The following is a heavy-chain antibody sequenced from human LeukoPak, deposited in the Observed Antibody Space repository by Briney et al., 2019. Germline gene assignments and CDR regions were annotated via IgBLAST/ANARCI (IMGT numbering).Heavy chain of an antibody. CDR3: TTVGPVGNRRTVNKYCSSTSCFPSYYYYGMDV. Sequence: GGSLRLSCAASGFTFSNAWMSWVRQAPGKGLEWVGRIKSKTDGGTTDYAAPVKGRFTISRDDSKNTLYLQMNSLKTEDTAVYYCTTVGPVGNRRTVNKYCSSTSCFPSYYYYGMDVWGKGTTVTVSS. CDR1: GFTFSNAW. J-gene: IGHJ6*04. D-gene: IGHD2-2*01. V-gene: IGHV3-15*01. CDR2: IKSKTDGGTT.